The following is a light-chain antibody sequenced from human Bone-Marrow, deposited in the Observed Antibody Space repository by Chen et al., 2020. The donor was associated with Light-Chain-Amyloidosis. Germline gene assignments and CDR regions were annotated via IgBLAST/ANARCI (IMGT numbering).Light chain of an antibody. V-gene: IGKV3-20*01. Sequence: IVLTQPPGTPCLSPGERATLSCRASQSVSGSYLAWYQQKPGQAPRLLIYGASNRATGIPDRFSGSGSGTDFTLIIRRLEPEDFTVYYCQQYGNSPQTFGHGTKVDIK. CDR1: QSVSGSY. CDR2: GAS. CDR3: QQYGNSPQT. J-gene: IGKJ1*01.